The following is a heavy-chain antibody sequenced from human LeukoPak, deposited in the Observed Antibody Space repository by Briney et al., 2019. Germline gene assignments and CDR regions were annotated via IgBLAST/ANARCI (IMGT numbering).Heavy chain of an antibody. CDR3: ARTRSSGYLTFDY. CDR1: GGTFSSYA. D-gene: IGHD3-22*01. Sequence: ASVKVSCTASGGTFSSYAISWVRQAPGQGLEWMGGIIPIFGTANYAQKFQGRVTITADESTSTAYMELSSLRSEDTAVYYCARTRSSGYLTFDYWGQGILVTVSS. CDR2: IIPIFGTA. V-gene: IGHV1-69*13. J-gene: IGHJ4*02.